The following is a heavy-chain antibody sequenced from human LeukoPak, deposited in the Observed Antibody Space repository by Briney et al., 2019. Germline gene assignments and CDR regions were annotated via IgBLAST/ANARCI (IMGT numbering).Heavy chain of an antibody. D-gene: IGHD3-3*01. V-gene: IGHV4-34*01. J-gene: IGHJ4*02. CDR3: ARANPYMEWGSRGNFDY. Sequence: KPSETLSLTCAGYGGSFSGYYWSRIRQPPGKGLDWIGEINHSGSTNYNPSLKSRVTISVDTSKNQFSLKLSSVTAADTAVYYCARANPYMEWGSRGNFDYWGQGTLVTVSS. CDR2: INHSGST. CDR1: GGSFSGYY.